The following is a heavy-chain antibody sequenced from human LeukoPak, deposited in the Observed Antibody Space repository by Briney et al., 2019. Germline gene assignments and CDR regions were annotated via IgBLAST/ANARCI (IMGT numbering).Heavy chain of an antibody. Sequence: PGGSLRLSCAASGFTFSDYYMSWIRQAPGKGLEWVSYISSSGSTIYYADSVKGRFTISRDNAKNSLYLQMNSLRAEDTAVYYCASVVSYSGYFDAFDIWGQGTMVTVSS. CDR3: ASVVSYSGYFDAFDI. V-gene: IGHV3-11*01. J-gene: IGHJ3*02. CDR1: GFTFSDYY. CDR2: ISSSGSTI. D-gene: IGHD5-12*01.